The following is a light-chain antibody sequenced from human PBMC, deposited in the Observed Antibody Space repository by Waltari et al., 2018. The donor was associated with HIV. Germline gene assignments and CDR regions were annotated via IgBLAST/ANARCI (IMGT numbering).Light chain of an antibody. J-gene: IGKJ2*03. CDR3: HQCGSSISYS. Sequence: EIVLTQSPATLSLSPGERATLSCGASQSVSNNYLAWYQQKPGLPPRLLIYDASRRAAGIPDRFTGSGSGTDFTLTINRLETEDFAVYYCHQCGSSISYSFGQGTKLEIK. V-gene: IGKV3D-20*01. CDR1: QSVSNNY. CDR2: DAS.